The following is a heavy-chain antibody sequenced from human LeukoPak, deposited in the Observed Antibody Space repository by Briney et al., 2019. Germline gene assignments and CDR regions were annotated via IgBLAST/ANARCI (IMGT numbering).Heavy chain of an antibody. CDR1: GLTFTKYY. D-gene: IGHD3-10*01. V-gene: IGHV3-21*01. J-gene: IGHJ4*02. CDR2: ITSNGANM. Sequence: PGGSLRLSCSASGLTFTKYYMNWVRQAPGKGLEWVSSITSNGANMYYADSVKGRFTISRDNAKNSLYLQMNSLRAEDTAVYYCAREAYGSGNYPFDYWGQGTLVTVSS. CDR3: AREAYGSGNYPFDY.